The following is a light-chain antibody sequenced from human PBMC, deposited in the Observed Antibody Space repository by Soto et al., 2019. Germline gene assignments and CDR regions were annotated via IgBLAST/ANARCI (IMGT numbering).Light chain of an antibody. CDR2: DVS. V-gene: IGLV2-11*01. J-gene: IGLJ1*01. CDR1: SSDFGGYNY. CDR3: CSYAGTFYG. Sequence: QSLLTQPRSVSGSPGQAVTISCTGTSSDFGGYNYVSWYQHHPGKAPKLMIYDVSERPSGVPDRFSGSKSGNTASLTISGLQAEDEADYYCCSYAGTFYGFGTGTKVTVL.